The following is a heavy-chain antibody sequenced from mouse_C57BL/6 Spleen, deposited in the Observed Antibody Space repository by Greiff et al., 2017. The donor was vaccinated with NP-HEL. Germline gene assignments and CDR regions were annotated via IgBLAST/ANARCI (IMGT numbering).Heavy chain of an antibody. J-gene: IGHJ4*01. CDR1: GYSITSGYY. CDR2: ISYDGSN. Sequence: EVKLLESGPGLVKPSQSLSLTCSVTGYSITSGYYWNWIRQFPGNKLEWMGYISYDGSNNYNPSLKNRISITRDTSKNQFFLKLNSVTTEDTATYYCAREQLRLRDAMDYWGQGTSVTVSS. V-gene: IGHV3-6*01. CDR3: AREQLRLRDAMDY. D-gene: IGHD3-2*02.